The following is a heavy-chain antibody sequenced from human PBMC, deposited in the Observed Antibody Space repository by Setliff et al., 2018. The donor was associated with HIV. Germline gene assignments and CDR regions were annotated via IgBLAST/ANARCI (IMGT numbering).Heavy chain of an antibody. D-gene: IGHD3-3*01. V-gene: IGHV4-38-2*01. CDR1: GYSIRSGYY. Sequence: SETLSLTCAVSGYSIRSGYYWGWIRQPPGKGLEWIGTIYHSGSTYYNPSLKSRVTISVDTSENQFSLNLSSVTAADTAVYYCARQTYKSGRYDSWGQGTLVTVSS. CDR3: ARQTYKSGRYDS. J-gene: IGHJ5*01. CDR2: IYHSGST.